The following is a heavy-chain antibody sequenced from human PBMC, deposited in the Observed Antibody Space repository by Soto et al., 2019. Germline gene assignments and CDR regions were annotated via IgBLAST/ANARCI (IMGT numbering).Heavy chain of an antibody. CDR3: ARHGFGSLHGLVYV. CDR2: IQYNGYS. V-gene: IGHV4-59*08. D-gene: IGHD3-10*01. CDR1: GGPITNYY. Sequence: QVQLQESGPGLVKPSETLSLTCTVSGGPITNYYCSWFRQPPGKGLEWICYIQYNGYSAYNLSLKRRVTMSMDTSKTQFSLMLESVTATDTAVYYCARHGFGSLHGLVYVWGQGTTVIVSS. J-gene: IGHJ6*02.